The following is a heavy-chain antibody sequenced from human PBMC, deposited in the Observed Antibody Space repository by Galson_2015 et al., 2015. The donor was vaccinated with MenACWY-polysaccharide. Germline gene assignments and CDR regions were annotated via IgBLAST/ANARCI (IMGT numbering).Heavy chain of an antibody. J-gene: IGHJ5*02. V-gene: IGHV4-31*11. CDR2: VYYSGST. Sequence: TLSLTCAVSGGSIISGASYWCWIRQRPGKGLEWIGCVYYSGSTYYNPSLKSRPTVSVDTSTDQFSLHLNSVTAADTAVYYCAGSHYESSGYVGWFGPCGQGTLVTGSS. CDR3: AGSHYESSGYVGWFGP. CDR1: GGSIISGASY. D-gene: IGHD3-22*01.